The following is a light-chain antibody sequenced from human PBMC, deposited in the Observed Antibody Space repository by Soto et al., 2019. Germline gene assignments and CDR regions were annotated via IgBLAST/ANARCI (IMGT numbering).Light chain of an antibody. CDR3: QQYYSTPYT. Sequence: DIVMTQSPDSLAVSLDERATINCKSSQSVLYSSSNKNYLAWYQQKPGQPPKLLIYWASTRESGVPDRFSGSGSGTDFTLTINSLRAEDVAVYYCQQYYSTPYTFGQGTKLEIK. CDR2: WAS. V-gene: IGKV4-1*01. CDR1: QSVLYSSSNKNY. J-gene: IGKJ2*01.